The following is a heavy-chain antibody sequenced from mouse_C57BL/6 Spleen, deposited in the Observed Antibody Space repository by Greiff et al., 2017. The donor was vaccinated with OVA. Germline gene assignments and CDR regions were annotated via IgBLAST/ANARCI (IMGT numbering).Heavy chain of an antibody. CDR3: ARASLYYYGSSGAMDY. D-gene: IGHD1-1*01. V-gene: IGHV5-16*01. Sequence: EVKLMESEGGLVQPGSSMKLSCTASGFTFSDYYMAWVRQVPEKGLEWVAYINYDGSSTYYLDSLKSRFIISRDNAKNILYLQMSSLKSEDTATYYSARASLYYYGSSGAMDYWGQGTSVTVSS. CDR2: INYDGSST. J-gene: IGHJ4*01. CDR1: GFTFSDYY.